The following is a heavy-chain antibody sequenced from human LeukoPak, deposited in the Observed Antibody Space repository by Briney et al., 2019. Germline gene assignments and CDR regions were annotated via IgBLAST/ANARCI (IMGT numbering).Heavy chain of an antibody. D-gene: IGHD2-21*01. CDR3: ARGDSRADWFDP. V-gene: IGHV4-39*01. CDR2: IYYSGNT. CDR1: GVSISSSNSY. J-gene: IGHJ5*02. Sequence: SETLSLTCTVSGVSISSSNSYWGWIRQPPGKGLEWIGSIYYSGNTYYNASLKSQVSISIDTSKNQFSLRLTSVTAADTAVYYCARGDSRADWFDPWGQGTLVTVSS.